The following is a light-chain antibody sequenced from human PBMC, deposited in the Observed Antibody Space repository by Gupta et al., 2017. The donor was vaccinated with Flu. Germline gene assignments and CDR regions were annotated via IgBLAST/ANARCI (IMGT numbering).Light chain of an antibody. CDR3: EAADKNATDVV. CDR1: SMANQN. J-gene: IGLJ2*01. V-gene: IGLV3-25*03. CDR2: NDS. Sequence: TCSDDSMANQNGYWYQQKPGPTPVFLIYNDSERPSGVPDRFSGSNSGTSVTMTISGFQAEDEADYYCEAADKNATDVVFGGGTKLTVL.